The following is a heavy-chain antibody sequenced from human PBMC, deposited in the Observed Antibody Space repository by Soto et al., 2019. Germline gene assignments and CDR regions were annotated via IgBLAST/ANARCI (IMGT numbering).Heavy chain of an antibody. CDR3: TRPDSSNWGSRGAFDI. Sequence: GGSLRLSCAASGFTFRGSAMHWVRQASGKGLEWVGRIRSKANSYAPEYAASVKGRFTFSRDDSKNTAYLQMNSLKTEDTAVYYCTRPDSSNWGSRGAFDIWGQGTMVTVSS. V-gene: IGHV3-73*01. CDR1: GFTFRGSA. D-gene: IGHD7-27*01. CDR2: IRSKANSYAP. J-gene: IGHJ3*02.